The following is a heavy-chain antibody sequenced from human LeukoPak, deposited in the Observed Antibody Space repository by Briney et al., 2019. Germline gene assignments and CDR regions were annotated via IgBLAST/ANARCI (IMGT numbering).Heavy chain of an antibody. CDR3: ARDRGFGAENWFDP. J-gene: IGHJ5*02. CDR1: GYTFTAYY. Sequence: ASVKVSCKASGYTFTAYYMHWVRQAPGQGLEWMGWINPNSGGTNYAQKFQGWVTMTRDTSISTAYMELSRLRSDDTAVYYCARDRGFGAENWFDPWGQGTLVTVSS. CDR2: INPNSGGT. D-gene: IGHD3-10*01. V-gene: IGHV1-2*04.